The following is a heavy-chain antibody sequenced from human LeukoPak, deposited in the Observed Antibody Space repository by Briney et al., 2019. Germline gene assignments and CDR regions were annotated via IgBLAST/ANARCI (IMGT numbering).Heavy chain of an antibody. Sequence: GGSLRLSCAASGFTVSRNYMSWVRQAPGKGLEWVSVIYSGGSTYYADSVKGRFTISRDNSKNTLYLQMNSLRAEDTAVYYCARDSAPSYYYMDVWGKGTTVTVSS. V-gene: IGHV3-53*01. J-gene: IGHJ6*03. CDR3: ARDSAPSYYYMDV. CDR2: IYSGGST. CDR1: GFTVSRNY.